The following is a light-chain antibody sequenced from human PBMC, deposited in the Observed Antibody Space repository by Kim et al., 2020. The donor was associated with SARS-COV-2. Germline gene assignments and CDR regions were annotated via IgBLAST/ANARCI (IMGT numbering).Light chain of an antibody. J-gene: IGLJ2*01. CDR2: GKN. Sequence: VALGQTVRITCQGDSRRSYYATGYQQKPGQAPIVVIYGKNNRPSGIPDRFSGSSSGDTASLTITGTQAGDEADYYCNSRGSNDNVLFGGGTQLTVL. CDR3: NSRGSNDNVL. V-gene: IGLV3-19*01. CDR1: SRRSYY.